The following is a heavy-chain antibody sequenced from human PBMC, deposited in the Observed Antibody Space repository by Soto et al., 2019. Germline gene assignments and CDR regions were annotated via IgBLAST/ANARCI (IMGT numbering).Heavy chain of an antibody. CDR1: GGSFSGYY. V-gene: IGHV4-34*01. J-gene: IGHJ4*02. D-gene: IGHD3-3*01. CDR3: ARERCITIFTTRDYYFDY. CDR2: INHSGST. Sequence: QVQLQQWGAGLLKHSETLSLTCAVYGGSFSGYYWSWIRQPPGKGLEWIGEINHSGSTNYNPSLNSRFTISIDTSKNQFSLKLSLVTAADTAVYYCARERCITIFTTRDYYFDYWGKGTLVSVSS.